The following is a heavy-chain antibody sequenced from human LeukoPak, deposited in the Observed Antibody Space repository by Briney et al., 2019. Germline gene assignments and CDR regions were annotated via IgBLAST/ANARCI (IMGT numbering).Heavy chain of an antibody. CDR1: GFTFSSYA. V-gene: IGHV3-23*01. D-gene: IGHD3-22*01. CDR2: ISGSGGST. J-gene: IGHJ1*01. Sequence: GGSLRLSCAASGFTFSSYAMSWVRQAPGKGLEWVSAISGSGGSTYYADSVKDRFTISRDNSKNTLYLQMNSLRAEDTAVYYCAIGPSSGYYIPAEYFQHWGQGTLVTVSS. CDR3: AIGPSSGYYIPAEYFQH.